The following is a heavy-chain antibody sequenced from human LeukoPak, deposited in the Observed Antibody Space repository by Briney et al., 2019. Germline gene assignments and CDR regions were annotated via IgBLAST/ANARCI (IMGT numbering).Heavy chain of an antibody. V-gene: IGHV4-39*01. Sequence: PSETLSLTCTVSGGSLSSSSNYWGWVRQPPGKGLEWIGTVYSTGSTTYSNPSLKSRLTISVDTSKNQFSLKLSSVTAADTAVYYCARHEEEDGYNAKTIDYWGQGTLVTVSS. CDR1: GGSLSSSSNY. CDR2: VYSTGSTT. J-gene: IGHJ4*02. D-gene: IGHD5-24*01. CDR3: ARHEEEDGYNAKTIDY.